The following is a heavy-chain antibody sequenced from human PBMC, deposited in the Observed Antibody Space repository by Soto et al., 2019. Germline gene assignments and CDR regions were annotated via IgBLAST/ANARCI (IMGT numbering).Heavy chain of an antibody. CDR2: IYYSGST. CDR3: ARGGYDMDYYYMDV. D-gene: IGHD3-22*01. V-gene: IGHV4-59*08. J-gene: IGHJ6*03. CDR1: GGSISSYY. Sequence: SETLSLTCTVSGGSISSYYWSWIRQPPGKGLEWIGYIYYSGSTNYNPSLKSRVTISVDTSKNQFSLKLSSVTAADTAVYYCARGGYDMDYYYMDVWGKGTTVTVSS.